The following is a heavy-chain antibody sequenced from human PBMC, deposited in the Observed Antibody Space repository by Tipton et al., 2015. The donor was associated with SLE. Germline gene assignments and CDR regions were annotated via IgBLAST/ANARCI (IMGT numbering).Heavy chain of an antibody. J-gene: IGHJ5*02. CDR1: GGSISSSSYY. D-gene: IGHD2-15*01. Sequence: TLSLTCTVSGGSISSSSYYWGWIRQPPGKGLEWIGSIYYSGSTYYNPSLKSRVTISVDTSTNQFSLKLSSVTAADTAVYYCARMVVAARAWFDPWGQGTLVTVSS. V-gene: IGHV4-39*01. CDR3: ARMVVAARAWFDP. CDR2: IYYSGST.